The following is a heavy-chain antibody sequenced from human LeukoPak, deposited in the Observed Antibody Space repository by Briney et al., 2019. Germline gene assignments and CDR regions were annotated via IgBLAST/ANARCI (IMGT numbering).Heavy chain of an antibody. D-gene: IGHD6-19*01. J-gene: IGHJ4*02. Sequence: GASVKVSCKASGYTFTSYYMHWVRQAPGQGLEWMGIINPSGGSTSYAQKFQGRVTMTRDTSISTAYMELSRLRSDDTAVYYCAHSSGWLYYFDYWGQGTLVTVSS. CDR3: AHSSGWLYYFDY. CDR2: INPSGGST. CDR1: GYTFTSYY. V-gene: IGHV1-46*03.